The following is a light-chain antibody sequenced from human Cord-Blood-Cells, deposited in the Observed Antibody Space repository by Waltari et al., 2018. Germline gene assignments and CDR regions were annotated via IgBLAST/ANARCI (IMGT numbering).Light chain of an antibody. CDR1: KLGDKY. V-gene: IGLV3-1*01. CDR3: QAWDSSTAGV. J-gene: IGLJ1*01. Sequence: SYELTQPPSVSVSPGQTASITCSGDKLGDKYACWYQQKPGQSPVLVIYQDSKRPSGIPERFSGSNSGNTATLTMSGTQAMDEADYYCQAWDSSTAGVFGTGTKVTVL. CDR2: QDS.